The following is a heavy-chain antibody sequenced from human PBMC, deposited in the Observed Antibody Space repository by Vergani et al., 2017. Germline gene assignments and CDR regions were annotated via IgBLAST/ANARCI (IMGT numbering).Heavy chain of an antibody. V-gene: IGHV1-69*18. Sequence: QVQLVQSGAEVKKPGSSVKVSCKASGGTFSSYAISWVRQAPGQGLEWMGRIIPIFGTANYAQKFQGRVTITADESTSTAYMELSSLRSEDTAVYYCAGGDRIDRYYYDSSGYLTWGQGTLVTVSS. CDR3: AGGDRIDRYYYDSSGYLT. J-gene: IGHJ5*02. CDR1: GGTFSSYA. CDR2: IIPIFGTA. D-gene: IGHD3-22*01.